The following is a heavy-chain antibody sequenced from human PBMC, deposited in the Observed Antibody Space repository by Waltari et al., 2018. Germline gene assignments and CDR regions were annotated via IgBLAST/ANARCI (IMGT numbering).Heavy chain of an antibody. D-gene: IGHD6-13*01. CDR3: ARVRIAAAGTLDY. Sequence: QVQLQESGPGLVKPSQTLSLTCTVSGGSISSGGYYWSWHRQHPGKGLEWIGYSYYSGSTYYNPSLKSRVTISVDTSKNQFSLKLSSVTAADTAVYYCARVRIAAAGTLDYWGQGTLVTVSS. CDR2: SYYSGST. J-gene: IGHJ4*02. V-gene: IGHV4-31*03. CDR1: GGSISSGGYY.